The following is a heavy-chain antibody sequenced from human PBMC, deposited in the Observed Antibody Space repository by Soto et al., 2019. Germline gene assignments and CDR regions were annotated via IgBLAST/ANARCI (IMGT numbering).Heavy chain of an antibody. V-gene: IGHV4-34*01. CDR2: INHTGST. CDR3: ARRTVSGWFFDS. J-gene: IGHJ4*02. Sequence: QVQLQQWGAGLLKPSETLSLTCAVYGGSFSGYYWSWIRQSPGKGLEWIGEINHTGSTNYKPSLKSRGTMSVDTSKNQFSLKLSSVTAADTAVFYCARRTVSGWFFDSWGQGTRVTVSS. CDR1: GGSFSGYY. D-gene: IGHD6-19*01.